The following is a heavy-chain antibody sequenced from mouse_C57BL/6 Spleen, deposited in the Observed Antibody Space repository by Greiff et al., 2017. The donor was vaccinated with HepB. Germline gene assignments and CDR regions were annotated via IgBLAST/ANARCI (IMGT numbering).Heavy chain of an antibody. D-gene: IGHD2-10*01. CDR2: IDPSDSET. J-gene: IGHJ4*01. V-gene: IGHV1-52*01. CDR1: GYTFTSYW. CDR3: ATFSGNYDYAMDY. Sequence: QVQLQQPGAELARPGSSVKLSCKASGYTFTSYWMHWVKQRPIQGLEWIGNIDPSDSETHYNQKFKDKATLTVDKSSSTAYMQLSSLTSEESAVYYCATFSGNYDYAMDYWGQGTSVTVSS.